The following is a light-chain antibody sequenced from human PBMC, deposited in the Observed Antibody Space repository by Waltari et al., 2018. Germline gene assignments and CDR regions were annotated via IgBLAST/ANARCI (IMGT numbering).Light chain of an antibody. CDR2: EVN. CDR3: CSYTGSYTYVV. CDR1: SSDVVGYNH. Sequence: QSALTQPRSVSGSPGQSVTISCTGTSSDVVGYNHVSWYQQHPGKAPKLMIYEVNKRPSGVPDRFSGSKSGNTASLTISGLQAEDEADYSCCSYTGSYTYVVFGGGTKLTVL. J-gene: IGLJ2*01. V-gene: IGLV2-11*01.